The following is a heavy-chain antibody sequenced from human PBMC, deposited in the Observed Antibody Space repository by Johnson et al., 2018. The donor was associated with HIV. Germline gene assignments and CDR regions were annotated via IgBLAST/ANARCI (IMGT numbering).Heavy chain of an antibody. V-gene: IGHV3-30*03. CDR2: ISYDGTDK. Sequence: QEQLVESGGGVVQPGRSLRLSCAASGFTFSSYDMHWVRQAPGKGMDWVAFISYDGTDKYYADSVKGRFNISRDNSKNALYLQMNSLRAGETAVYYCARQTAVVSGDAFDIWGQGTMVTVSS. D-gene: IGHD4-23*01. CDR3: ARQTAVVSGDAFDI. CDR1: GFTFSSYD. J-gene: IGHJ3*02.